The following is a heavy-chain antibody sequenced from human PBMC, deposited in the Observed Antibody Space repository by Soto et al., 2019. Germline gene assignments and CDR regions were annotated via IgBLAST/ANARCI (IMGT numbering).Heavy chain of an antibody. CDR2: IYYSGST. V-gene: IGHV4-61*01. CDR3: ARYIALSGTFYFDY. Sequence: SETLSLTCTVSGGSVSSGSYYWSWIRQPPGKGLEWIGYIYYSGSTKYNPSLKSRVTISVDTSKNQFSLKLSPVTAADTAVYYCARYIALSGTFYFDYWGQGALVTVSS. D-gene: IGHD6-19*01. CDR1: GGSVSSGSYY. J-gene: IGHJ4*02.